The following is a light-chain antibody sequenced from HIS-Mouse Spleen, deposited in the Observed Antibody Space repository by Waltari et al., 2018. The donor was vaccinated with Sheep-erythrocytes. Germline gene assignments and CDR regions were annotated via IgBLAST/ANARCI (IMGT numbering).Light chain of an antibody. V-gene: IGKV1-6*01. CDR3: LQDYNYPYT. J-gene: IGKJ2*01. CDR1: QGISND. Sequence: AIQMTHSPSSLSASFENGVTITCRASQGISNDLGWYQQKPGKAPKLLIYAASSLQSGVPSRFSGSGSGTDFTLTISSLQPEDFATYYCLQDYNYPYTFGQGTKLEIK. CDR2: AAS.